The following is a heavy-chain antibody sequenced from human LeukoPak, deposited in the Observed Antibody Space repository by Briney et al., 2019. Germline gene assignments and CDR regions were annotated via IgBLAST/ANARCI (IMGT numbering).Heavy chain of an antibody. Sequence: GGSLRLSCAASGFTFSSYGMHWVRQAPGKGLEWVAVIWYDGSNKYYADSVKGRFTISRDNSKNTLYLQMNSLRAEDTAVYYCVVVAATYYFDYWGQGTLVTVSS. CDR3: VVVAATYYFDY. D-gene: IGHD2-15*01. CDR2: IWYDGSNK. V-gene: IGHV3-33*01. CDR1: GFTFSSYG. J-gene: IGHJ4*02.